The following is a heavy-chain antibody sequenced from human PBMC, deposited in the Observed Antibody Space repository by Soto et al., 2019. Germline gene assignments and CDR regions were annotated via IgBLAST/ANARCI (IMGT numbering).Heavy chain of an antibody. CDR2: IYSNGDT. CDR3: ARRGGSSSGYYYYDMDV. D-gene: IGHD6-6*01. CDR1: SDSMNSGGYY. V-gene: IGHV4-31*03. J-gene: IGHJ6*02. Sequence: SETLSLTCSVSSDSMNSGGYYWSWTRQHPGKGLEWIGYIYSNGDTYYNPSLKSRVTISVDTSKNQFSLNLTSVTAADTAVYYCARRGGSSSGYYYYDMDVWGQGPTVTFSS.